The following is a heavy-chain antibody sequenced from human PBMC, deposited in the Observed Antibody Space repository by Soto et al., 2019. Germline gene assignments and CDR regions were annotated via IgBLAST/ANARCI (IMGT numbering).Heavy chain of an antibody. J-gene: IGHJ4*02. D-gene: IGHD1-26*01. CDR2: IKEDGSEN. CDR3: ARDSGSYSY. V-gene: IGHV3-7*03. Sequence: EVQLVEFGGGLVQPGGSLRLSCAASGFIFSNYWMSWVRQGPGKGLEWVANIKEDGSENYYVDSVKGRFTISRDNAKNSLYLQMNSLRAEDTAVYYCARDSGSYSYWGQGTLVTVSS. CDR1: GFIFSNYW.